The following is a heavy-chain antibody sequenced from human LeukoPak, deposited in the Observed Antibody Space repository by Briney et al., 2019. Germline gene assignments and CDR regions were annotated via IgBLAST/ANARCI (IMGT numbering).Heavy chain of an antibody. CDR2: TSGYSNNI. J-gene: IGHJ4*02. CDR1: GFTFSSYE. V-gene: IGHV3-48*03. Sequence: GGSLRLSCAASGFTFSSYEMNWVRQAPGKGPEWVAYTSGYSNNIYYADSLKGRFTISRDNSKKSLYLQMSSLRAEDTAVYYCARGRLRGFTGYDRGDFDLWGQGTLVTVSS. CDR3: ARGRLRGFTGYDRGDFDL. D-gene: IGHD5-12*01.